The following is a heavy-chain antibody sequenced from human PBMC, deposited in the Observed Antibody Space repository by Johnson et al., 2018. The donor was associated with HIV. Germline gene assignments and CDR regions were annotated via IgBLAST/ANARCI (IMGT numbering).Heavy chain of an antibody. CDR3: ARSGYGSGSTHDAFDI. V-gene: IGHV3-30*01. CDR2: ISYDVSYK. J-gene: IGHJ3*02. CDR1: GFTFSNYA. D-gene: IGHD3-10*01. Sequence: QVQLVESGGGVVQPGRSLRLSCAASGFTFSNYAMHWVRQAPGKGLEWVAVISYDVSYKYYADSVKGRFTISRDNSKNTLSLHMNSLRAEDTAVYYCARSGYGSGSTHDAFDIWGQGTMVTVSS.